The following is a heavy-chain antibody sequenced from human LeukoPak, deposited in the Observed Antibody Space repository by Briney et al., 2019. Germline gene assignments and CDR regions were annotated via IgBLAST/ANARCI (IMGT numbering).Heavy chain of an antibody. CDR2: IVVGSGNT. V-gene: IGHV1-58*02. J-gene: IGHJ6*02. CDR3: AAGSGYGYGYFPYYYGMDV. Sequence: PPASVKVSCKASGFTFTSSAMQWVRQARGQRLEWIGWIVVGSGNTNYAQKFQERVTITRDMSTSTAYMELSSLRSEDTAVYYCAAGSGYGYGYFPYYYGMDVWGQGTTVTVSS. CDR1: GFTFTSSA. D-gene: IGHD5-18*01.